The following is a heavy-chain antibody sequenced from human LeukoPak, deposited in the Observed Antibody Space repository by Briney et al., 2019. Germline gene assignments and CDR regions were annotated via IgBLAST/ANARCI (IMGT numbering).Heavy chain of an antibody. V-gene: IGHV1-69*02. Sequence: ASVKVSCKVSGGTFSSYTISWVRQAPGQGLEWMGRIIPILGIANYAQKFQGRVMITADKSTSTAYMELSSLRSEDTAVYYCAGYSYGTLNFDYWGQGTLVTVSS. CDR2: IIPILGIA. CDR1: GGTFSSYT. CDR3: AGYSYGTLNFDY. D-gene: IGHD5-18*01. J-gene: IGHJ4*02.